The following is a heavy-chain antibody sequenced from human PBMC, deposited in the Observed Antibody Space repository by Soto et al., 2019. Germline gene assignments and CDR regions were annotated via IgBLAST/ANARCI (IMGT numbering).Heavy chain of an antibody. J-gene: IGHJ4*02. V-gene: IGHV4-59*08. Sequence: PSETLSLTCTVSGASISSYYWSWIRQPPGKGLEWIGYIYYSGSTNYNPSLKSRVTISVDTSKNQFSLKLSSVTAADTAVYYCGRHHDSWGQGTLVTV. CDR2: IYYSGST. CDR3: GRHHDS. CDR1: GASISSYY.